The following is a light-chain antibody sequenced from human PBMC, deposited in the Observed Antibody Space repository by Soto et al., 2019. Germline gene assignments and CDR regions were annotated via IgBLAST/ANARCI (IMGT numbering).Light chain of an antibody. J-gene: IGLJ1*01. Sequence: QSVLTQPPSGSGIPGQRVTISCSGSSSNIGSNTVSWYQQLPGTAPKLLIYSNNRRPSGVPERFSGSNSGTSASLAISGLQSEDEADYYCAAWDDSLNGFYVFGTGTKVTVL. V-gene: IGLV1-44*01. CDR2: SNN. CDR1: SSNIGSNT. CDR3: AAWDDSLNGFYV.